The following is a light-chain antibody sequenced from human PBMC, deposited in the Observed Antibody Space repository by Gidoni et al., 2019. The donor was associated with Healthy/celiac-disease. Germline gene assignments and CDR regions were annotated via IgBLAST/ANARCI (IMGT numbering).Light chain of an antibody. CDR1: QSVSSSY. V-gene: IGKV3-20*01. Sequence: EIVLTPSPGTLSLSPGERATLSCRASQSVSSSYLAWYQQKPGQAPRLLSYGASSRATGLPDRFSGSGSGTDFTLTISRLEPEDFAVYYCQQYGSSPPLTFXGXTKVEIK. CDR2: GAS. J-gene: IGKJ4*01. CDR3: QQYGSSPPLT.